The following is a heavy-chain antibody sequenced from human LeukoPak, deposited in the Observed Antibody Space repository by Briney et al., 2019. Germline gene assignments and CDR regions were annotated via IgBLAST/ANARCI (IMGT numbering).Heavy chain of an antibody. J-gene: IGHJ6*04. V-gene: IGHV3-48*03. CDR1: GFTFSSYE. D-gene: IGHD3-10*02. CDR3: AELRITMIGGV. Sequence: PGGSLRLSCAASGFTFSSYEMNWVRQAPGKGLEWASYISSSGSTIYYADSVKGRFTISRDNAKDSLYLQMNSLRAEDTAVYYCAELRITMIGGVWGKGTTVTVSS. CDR2: ISSSGSTI.